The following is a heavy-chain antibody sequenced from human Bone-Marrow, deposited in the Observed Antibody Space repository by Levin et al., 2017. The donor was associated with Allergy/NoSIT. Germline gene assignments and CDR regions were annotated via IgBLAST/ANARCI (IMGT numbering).Heavy chain of an antibody. CDR2: IKQDGSEK. Sequence: GGSLRLSCAASGFTFSSYWMSWVRQAPGKGLEWVANIKQDGSEKYYVDSVKGRFTISRDNAKNSLYLQMNSLRAEDTAVYYCARDCVVTMIGGIAFDIWGQGTMVTVSS. V-gene: IGHV3-7*01. CDR1: GFTFSSYW. J-gene: IGHJ3*02. CDR3: ARDCVVTMIGGIAFDI. D-gene: IGHD3-22*01.